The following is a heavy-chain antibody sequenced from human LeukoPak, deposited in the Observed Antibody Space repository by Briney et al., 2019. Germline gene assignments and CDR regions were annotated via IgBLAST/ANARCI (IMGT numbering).Heavy chain of an antibody. V-gene: IGHV1-69*05. J-gene: IGHJ4*02. D-gene: IGHD2-21*02. CDR1: GGTFSSYA. CDR3: ARDGAAYCGGDCYCYH. Sequence: SVKVSCKASGGTFSSYAISWVRQAPGQGLEWMGGIIPIFGTANYAQKLQGRVTMTTDTSTSTAYMELRSLRSDDTAVYYCARDGAAYCGGDCYCYHWGQGTLVTVSS. CDR2: IIPIFGTA.